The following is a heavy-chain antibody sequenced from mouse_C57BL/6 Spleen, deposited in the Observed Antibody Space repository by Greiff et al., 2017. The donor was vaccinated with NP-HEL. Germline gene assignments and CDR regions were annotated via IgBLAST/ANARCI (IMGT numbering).Heavy chain of an antibody. CDR1: GFSLTSYG. J-gene: IGHJ3*01. Sequence: QVQLQQSGPGLVQPSQRLSITCTVSGFSLTSYGVHWVRQSPGKGLEWLGVIWRGGSTDYNAAFMSRLSITEDNSKSQVFFRMNSLQADDTARYYCANYYDYDAGFAYWGQGTLVTVSA. D-gene: IGHD2-4*01. V-gene: IGHV2-5*01. CDR3: ANYYDYDAGFAY. CDR2: IWRGGST.